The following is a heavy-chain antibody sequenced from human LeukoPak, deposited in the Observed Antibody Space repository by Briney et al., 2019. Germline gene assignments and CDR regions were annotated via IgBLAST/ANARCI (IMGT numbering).Heavy chain of an antibody. D-gene: IGHD6-19*01. Sequence: PSETLSLTCTVSGGSISSSGYYWAWIRQPPGKGLEWIASIYYSGSTYYNPPLRSRVTISADTSKNQFSLKVSSLTAADTAVYYCARHVSGWYNFWGQGTLLTVSS. CDR1: GGSISSSGYY. CDR2: IYYSGST. V-gene: IGHV4-39*01. J-gene: IGHJ4*02. CDR3: ARHVSGWYNF.